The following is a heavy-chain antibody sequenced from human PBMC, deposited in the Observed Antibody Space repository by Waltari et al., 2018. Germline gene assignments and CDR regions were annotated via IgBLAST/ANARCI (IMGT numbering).Heavy chain of an antibody. CDR3: AKDGGGYYDSWGGYSPEYYFDD. Sequence: ELQLLDSGGDLVQPGGSLRLSCAASGFLFRNYAMSWVRQAPGKGLEGASVITASGGNTYYADSVKGRFTISRDNSKNTLHLQMNSLRADDSAVYYCAKDGGGYYDSWGGYSPEYYFDDWRQGARITVSS. J-gene: IGHJ4*02. CDR1: GFLFRNYA. V-gene: IGHV3-23*01. CDR2: ITASGGNT. D-gene: IGHD3-3*01.